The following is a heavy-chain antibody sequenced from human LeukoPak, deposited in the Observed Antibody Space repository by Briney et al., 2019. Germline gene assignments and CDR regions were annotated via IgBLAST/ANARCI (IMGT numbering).Heavy chain of an antibody. CDR2: IIPILGIT. CDR1: GGTFSSYA. Sequence: ASVKVSCKASGGTFSSYAISWVRQAPGQGLEWMGRIIPILGITNYAQKFQGRVTITADKSTSTAYMELSSLRSEDTAVYYCARAGAECNWNDGFDYWGQGTLVTVSS. V-gene: IGHV1-69*04. D-gene: IGHD1-20*01. J-gene: IGHJ4*02. CDR3: ARAGAECNWNDGFDY.